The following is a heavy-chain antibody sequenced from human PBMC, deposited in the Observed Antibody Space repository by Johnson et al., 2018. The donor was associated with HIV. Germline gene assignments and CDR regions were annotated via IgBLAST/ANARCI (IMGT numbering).Heavy chain of an antibody. J-gene: IGHJ3*02. CDR2: ISSSGSI. D-gene: IGHD6-19*01. CDR1: GFTFSDYY. V-gene: IGHV3-11*01. Sequence: QVQLVESGGGLVKPGGSLRLSCAASGFTFSDYYMSWIRPAPGKGLEWVSYISSSGSIGYADSVKGRATIARDNATNSLYLQMSSLRAEDTALYYCAKDRAVARWDAFDIWGQGTMVTVSS. CDR3: AKDRAVARWDAFDI.